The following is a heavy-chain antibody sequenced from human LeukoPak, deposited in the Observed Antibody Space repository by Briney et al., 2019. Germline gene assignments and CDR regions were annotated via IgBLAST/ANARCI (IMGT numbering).Heavy chain of an antibody. Sequence: GGSLRLSCAASGFTFSSYSMTWVRQAPGMGLERVSYISSSSSTIYYADSVKGRFTISRDNAKNSLYLQMNSLRAEDTAVYYCARLGNHYYYYYMDVWGKGTTVTVSS. D-gene: IGHD4-23*01. CDR1: GFTFSSYS. CDR3: ARLGNHYYYYYMDV. CDR2: ISSSSSTI. J-gene: IGHJ6*03. V-gene: IGHV3-48*04.